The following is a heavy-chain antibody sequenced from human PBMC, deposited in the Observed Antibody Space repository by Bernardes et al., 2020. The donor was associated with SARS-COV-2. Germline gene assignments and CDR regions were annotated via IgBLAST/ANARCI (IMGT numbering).Heavy chain of an antibody. CDR1: GFTFSNYL. CDR2: ISSSGSTI. Sequence: GGSLRLSCVASGFTFSNYLFSWFRQAPGKGLEWVSYISSSGSTIYYAESVKGRFTISRDNAKNSLYLQMNGLRADDTAVYYCARDHADFDFWSGYYTVLDVWGQGTTVTVSS. J-gene: IGHJ6*02. D-gene: IGHD3-3*01. CDR3: ARDHADFDFWSGYYTVLDV. V-gene: IGHV3-11*01.